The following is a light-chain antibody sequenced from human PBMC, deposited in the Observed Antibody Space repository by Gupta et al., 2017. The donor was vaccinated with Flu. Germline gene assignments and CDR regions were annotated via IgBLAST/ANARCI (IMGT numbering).Light chain of an antibody. CDR3: RQALLTPRT. Sequence: DIVMTQSPLSLPVTPGEPASISCRSSQSLLHSNGYNYLDWYLQKAGQSPQLLIYLGSNRASGVPDRFSGSGSGTDFTLKISRVEAEDVGVYYCRQALLTPRTFGQGTKLEIK. J-gene: IGKJ2*01. CDR1: QSLLHSNGYNY. CDR2: LGS. V-gene: IGKV2-28*01.